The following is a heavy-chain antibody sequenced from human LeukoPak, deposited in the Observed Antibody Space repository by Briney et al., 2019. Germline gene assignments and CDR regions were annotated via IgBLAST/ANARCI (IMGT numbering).Heavy chain of an antibody. D-gene: IGHD6-19*01. V-gene: IGHV1-8*01. CDR2: MNPNSGNT. CDR3: ARVLRSSGWYY. Sequence: ASAKVSCKASGYTFTSYDINWVRQAAGQGLEWMGWMNPNSGNTGYARKFQGRVTMTRDSSTTTAYMELSSLRSEDTAVYYCARVLRSSGWYYWGQGTLVTVSS. CDR1: GYTFTSYD. J-gene: IGHJ4*02.